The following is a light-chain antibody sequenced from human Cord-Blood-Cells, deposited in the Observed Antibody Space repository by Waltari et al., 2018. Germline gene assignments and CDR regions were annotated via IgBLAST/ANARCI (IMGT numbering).Light chain of an antibody. Sequence: EIVMTQSPATLSVSPGERATLSCRASQSVSSNLAWYQQKPGQAPRLLIYGASTKATGIPARFSGSGSGTEFTLTISSLQSEDFAVYYCQQYNNLPQYTFGQWTKLEIK. CDR3: QQYNNLPQYT. V-gene: IGKV3-15*01. CDR1: QSVSSN. CDR2: GAS. J-gene: IGKJ2*01.